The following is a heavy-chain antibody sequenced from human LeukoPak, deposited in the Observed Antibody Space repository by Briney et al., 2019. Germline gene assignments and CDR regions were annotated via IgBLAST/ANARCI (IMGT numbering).Heavy chain of an antibody. Sequence: PSETLSLTCTVSGYSISSGYYWGWIRQPPGKGLEWIGSIYHSGSTYYNPSLKSRVTISVDTSKNQFSLKLSSVTAADTAVYYCASRPAAGTDYWGQGTLVTVSS. CDR1: GYSISSGYY. V-gene: IGHV4-38-2*02. CDR2: IYHSGST. CDR3: ASRPAAGTDY. D-gene: IGHD6-13*01. J-gene: IGHJ4*02.